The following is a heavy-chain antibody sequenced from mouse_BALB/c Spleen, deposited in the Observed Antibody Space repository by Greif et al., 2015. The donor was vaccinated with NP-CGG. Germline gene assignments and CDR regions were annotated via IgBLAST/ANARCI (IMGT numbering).Heavy chain of an antibody. V-gene: IGHV5-4*02. CDR1: GFTFSDYY. D-gene: IGHD6-2*01. J-gene: IGHJ4*01. CDR2: ISDGGSYT. CDR3: ARDHERGLYYYAMDY. Sequence: EVQVVESGGGLVKPGGSLKLSCAASGFTFSDYYMYWVRQTPEKRLEWVATISDGGSYTYYPDSVKGRFTISRDNAKNNLYLQMSSLKSEDTAMYYCARDHERGLYYYAMDYWGQGTSVTVSS.